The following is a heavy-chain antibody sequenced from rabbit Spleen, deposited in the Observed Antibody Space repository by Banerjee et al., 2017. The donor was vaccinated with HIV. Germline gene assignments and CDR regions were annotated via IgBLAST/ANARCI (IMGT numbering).Heavy chain of an antibody. Sequence: QEQLEESGGGLVKPEGSLTLTCTTSGFDLNNNQVMRWVRQAPGKGLEWIACINAVTGKAVYASWAKGRFTISKTSSTTVTLQMTSLTAADTATYLCARDTGTSFSTYGMDLWGPGTLVPVS. CDR1: GFDLNNNQV. CDR2: INAVTGKA. J-gene: IGHJ6*01. D-gene: IGHD7-1*01. V-gene: IGHV1S45*01. CDR3: ARDTGTSFSTYGMDL.